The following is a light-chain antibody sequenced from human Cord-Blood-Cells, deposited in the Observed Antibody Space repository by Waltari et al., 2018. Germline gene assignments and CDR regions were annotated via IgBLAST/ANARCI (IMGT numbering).Light chain of an antibody. CDR2: GAS. CDR1: QSVSSSY. Sequence: EIVLKQSPGNLSLSPGERATLSCRASQSVSSSYLAGYHQKPGQAPRLLIYGASSGATGIPDRCSGSGSGTDFTLTISRLEPEDFAVYYCQQYGSSPYTFGQGTKREIK. V-gene: IGKV3-20*01. J-gene: IGKJ2*01. CDR3: QQYGSSPYT.